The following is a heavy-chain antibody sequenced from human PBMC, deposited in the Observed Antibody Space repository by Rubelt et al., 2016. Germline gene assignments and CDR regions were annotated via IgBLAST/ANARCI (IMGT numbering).Heavy chain of an antibody. Sequence: QVQLVQSGAEVKKPGASVKVSCKVSGYTLTELSMHWVRQAPGKGLEWMGGFDPEDGETIYAQKFHGRVTMTEDTSPDPAYMGLGSLRSEDTAVYYCATRSLWFGEIDRYFDYWGQGTLVTVSS. CDR1: GYTLTELS. CDR3: ATRSLWFGEIDRYFDY. CDR2: FDPEDGET. D-gene: IGHD3-10*01. V-gene: IGHV1-24*01. J-gene: IGHJ4*02.